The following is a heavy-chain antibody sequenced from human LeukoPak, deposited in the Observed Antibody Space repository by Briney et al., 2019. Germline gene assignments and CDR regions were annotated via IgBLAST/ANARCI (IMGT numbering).Heavy chain of an antibody. D-gene: IGHD3-22*01. CDR2: ISSSGSTI. CDR1: GFTFSDYY. Sequence: PGGSLRLSCAASGFTFSDYYMSWIRQAPGKGLEWVSYISSSGSTIYYADSVKGRFTISRDNAKNSLYLQMNSLRAEDTAVYYCVGGYYYVHAFDIWGQGTMVTVSS. V-gene: IGHV3-11*04. J-gene: IGHJ3*02. CDR3: VGGYYYVHAFDI.